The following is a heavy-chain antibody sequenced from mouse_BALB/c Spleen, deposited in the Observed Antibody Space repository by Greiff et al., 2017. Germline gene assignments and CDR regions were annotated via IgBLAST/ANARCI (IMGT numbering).Heavy chain of an antibody. J-gene: IGHJ2*01. CDR3: TREVYYGSNHYFDY. CDR1: GFTFSSYT. CDR2: ISSGGSYT. V-gene: IGHV5-6-4*01. D-gene: IGHD1-1*01. Sequence: EVKLVESGGGLVKPGGSLKLSCAASGFTFSSYTMSWVRQTPEKRLEWVATISSGGSYTYYPDSVKGRFTISRDNAKNTLYLQMSSLKSEDTAMYYCTREVYYGSNHYFDYWGQGTTLTVSS.